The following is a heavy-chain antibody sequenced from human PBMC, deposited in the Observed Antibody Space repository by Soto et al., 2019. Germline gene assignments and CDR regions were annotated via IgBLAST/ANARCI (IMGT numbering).Heavy chain of an antibody. Sequence: GGSLRLSCTGSGFTFDDFAINWVSQAPGKGREWVGLIRNQTYHETTEYAASVKGRFTISRDASNGFAYLQMNSLKTEDSPVYYCTGAESPDTVYFSLYWGQGTLVTVSS. CDR1: GFTFDDFA. CDR3: TGAESPDTVYFSLY. CDR2: IRNQTYHETT. V-gene: IGHV3-49*04. D-gene: IGHD2-8*01. J-gene: IGHJ4*01.